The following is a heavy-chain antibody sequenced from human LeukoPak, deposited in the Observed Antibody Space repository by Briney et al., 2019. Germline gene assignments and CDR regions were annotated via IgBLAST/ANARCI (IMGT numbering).Heavy chain of an antibody. CDR2: IIPIFGTA. D-gene: IGHD5-12*01. CDR1: GGTFSSYA. V-gene: IGHV1-69*05. J-gene: IGHJ4*02. Sequence: GASVKVSCKASGGTFSSYAISWVRQAPGQGLEWMGGIIPIFGTANYAQRFQGRVTITTDESTSTAYMELSSLRSEDTAVYYCARDPLARGDSGYDGNWGQGTLVTVSS. CDR3: ARDPLARGDSGYDGN.